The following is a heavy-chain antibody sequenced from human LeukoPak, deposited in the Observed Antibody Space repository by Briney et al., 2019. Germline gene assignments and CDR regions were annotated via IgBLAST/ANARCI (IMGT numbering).Heavy chain of an antibody. CDR2: TYYRSKWYN. V-gene: IGHV6-1*01. Sequence: QTLSLTCAISGDSVSSNSAAWNWIRQSPSRGLEWLGRTYYRSKWYNDYAVSVKSRITINPDTSKNQFSLQLNSVTPEDTAVYYCARDSYYYDSSGYQRMDVWGKGTTVTISS. J-gene: IGHJ6*04. CDR3: ARDSYYYDSSGYQRMDV. CDR1: GDSVSSNSAA. D-gene: IGHD3-22*01.